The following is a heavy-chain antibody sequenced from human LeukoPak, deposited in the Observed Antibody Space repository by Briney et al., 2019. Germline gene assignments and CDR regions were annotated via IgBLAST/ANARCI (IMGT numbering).Heavy chain of an antibody. D-gene: IGHD6-19*01. J-gene: IGHJ5*02. CDR3: ARTGLNRSSGWYGKDREAANWFDP. Sequence: ASVKVSCKASGYTFTGYYMHWVRQAPGQGLEWMGWINPNSGGTNYAQKFQGRVTMTRDTSISTAYMELSRLRSDDTAVYYCARTGLNRSSGWYGKDREAANWFDPWGQGTLVTVSS. CDR1: GYTFTGYY. V-gene: IGHV1-2*02. CDR2: INPNSGGT.